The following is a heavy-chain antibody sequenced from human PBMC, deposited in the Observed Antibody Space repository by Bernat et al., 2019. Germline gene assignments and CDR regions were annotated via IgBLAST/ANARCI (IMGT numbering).Heavy chain of an antibody. CDR1: GYSFTSYW. CDR3: ARRPAHYDILTGYYNLKDAFDI. D-gene: IGHD3-9*01. CDR2: IYPGDSDT. V-gene: IGHV5-51*03. J-gene: IGHJ3*02. Sequence: EVQLVQSGAEVKKPGESLKISCKGSGYSFTSYWIGWVRQMPGKGLEWMGIIYPGDSDTRYSPSFQGQVTISADKSISTAYLQWSSLKASDTAMYYCARRPAHYDILTGYYNLKDAFDIWGQGTMVTVSS.